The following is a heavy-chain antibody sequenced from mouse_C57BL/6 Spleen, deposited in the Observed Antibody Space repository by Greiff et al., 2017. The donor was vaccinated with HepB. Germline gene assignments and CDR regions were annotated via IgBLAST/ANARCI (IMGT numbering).Heavy chain of an antibody. CDR3: AFAAWFDY. Sequence: VQLQQSGPELVKPGASVKISCKASGYSFTGYYMNWVKQSPEKSLEWIGEIIPSTGGTTYNQKFKAKATLTVDKSSSTAYMQLKSLTSEDSAFYSCAFAAWFDYWGQGTLVTVSA. J-gene: IGHJ3*01. CDR1: GYSFTGYY. V-gene: IGHV1-42*01. CDR2: IIPSTGGT.